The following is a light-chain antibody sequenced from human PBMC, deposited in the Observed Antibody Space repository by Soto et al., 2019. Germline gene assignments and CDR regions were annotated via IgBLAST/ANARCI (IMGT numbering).Light chain of an antibody. Sequence: QLVLTQSSSASASLGSSVKLTCTLSSGHSSFIIAWHQQQPGKAPRFLMKLEGDGSYDKGSGVPDRFSGSSSGADRYLTIYNLPFEEEADYYCETWDDNTWVFGGGTKVTVL. CDR3: ETWDDNTWV. V-gene: IGLV4-60*02. CDR2: LEGDGSY. CDR1: SGHSSFI. J-gene: IGLJ3*02.